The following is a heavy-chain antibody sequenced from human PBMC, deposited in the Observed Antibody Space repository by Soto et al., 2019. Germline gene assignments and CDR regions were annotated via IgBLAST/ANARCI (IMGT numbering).Heavy chain of an antibody. CDR3: ARESEDLTSNFDY. J-gene: IGHJ4*02. CDR2: ISSTTNYI. CDR1: GFTFSSYA. Sequence: GGSLRLSCAASGFTFSSYAMSWVRQAPGKGLEWVSAISSTTNYIYYGDSMKGRFTISRDNGKNSLYLEMHSLRAEDTAVYYCARESEDLTSNFDYWGQGTLVTVSS. V-gene: IGHV3-21*06.